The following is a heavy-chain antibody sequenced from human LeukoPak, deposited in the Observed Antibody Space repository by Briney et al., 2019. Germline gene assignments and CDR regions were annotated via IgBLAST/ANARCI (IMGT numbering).Heavy chain of an antibody. Sequence: PGGSLRLSCAASGFTFSSYPMSWVRQAPGKGLEWVSTISGSGGSTYYADSVKGRFSISRDNSKNTLYLQMSSLRSEDTAVYYCAATLDYGGNSWWPYYFDYWGQGTLVTVSS. CDR2: ISGSGGST. J-gene: IGHJ4*02. CDR1: GFTFSSYP. CDR3: AATLDYGGNSWWPYYFDY. D-gene: IGHD4-23*01. V-gene: IGHV3-23*01.